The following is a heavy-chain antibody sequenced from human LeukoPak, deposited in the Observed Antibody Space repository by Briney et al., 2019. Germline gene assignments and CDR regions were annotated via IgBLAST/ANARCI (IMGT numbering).Heavy chain of an antibody. CDR2: ISDKSGSTT. V-gene: IGHV3-11*01. J-gene: IGHJ4*02. CDR1: GFTFSDYY. CDR3: AKAPASRSDACTYYSDYFHY. Sequence: GGSLRLSCAASGFTFSDYYMSWVRQAPGKGLEWVSYISDKSGSTTYYAGSVKGRFTVSRDNAKNSLYLQMSSLTADDTAVYYCAKAPASRSDACTYYSDYFHYWGQGILVTVSS. D-gene: IGHD4-11*01.